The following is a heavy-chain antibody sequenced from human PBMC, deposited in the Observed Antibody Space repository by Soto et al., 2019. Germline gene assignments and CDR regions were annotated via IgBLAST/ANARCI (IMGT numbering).Heavy chain of an antibody. V-gene: IGHV3-21*06. CDR3: ARDSDCHSTSCFFPPHV. Sequence: GSLRLSCSASGFTFSDENMSWVRQVPGKGLEWVSGISGGGSYIFYADSVQGRFSISRDNPKNSLFLEMNSLRVEDTAVYYCARDSDCHSTSCFFPPHVWGQGTTVTVSS. D-gene: IGHD2-2*01. CDR1: GFTFSDEN. J-gene: IGHJ6*02. CDR2: ISGGGSYI.